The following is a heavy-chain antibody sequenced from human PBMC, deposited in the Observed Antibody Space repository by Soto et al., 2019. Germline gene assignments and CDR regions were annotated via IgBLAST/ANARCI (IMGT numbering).Heavy chain of an antibody. CDR2: INTGNGNT. V-gene: IGHV1-3*04. J-gene: IGHJ5*02. CDR3: ARDRATGFGSVVRRNWLDP. CDR1: GYIFTTSA. Sequence: QIQLVQSGAEVKKPGASVRVSCMTSGYIFTTSAMHWVRLAPGQRLEWLGWINTGNGNTQYSQNFQGRVTITRDTSAKTAYMELCSLRSEDTAVYYCARDRATGFGSVVRRNWLDPWGQGTLVTVSS. D-gene: IGHD2-15*01.